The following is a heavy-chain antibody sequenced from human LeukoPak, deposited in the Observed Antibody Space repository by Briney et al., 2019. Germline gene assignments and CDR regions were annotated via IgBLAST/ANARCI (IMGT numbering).Heavy chain of an antibody. D-gene: IGHD2/OR15-2a*01. J-gene: IGHJ5*02. CDR1: GFTFSSYG. Sequence: PGGTLRLSRAASGFTFSSYGMSWVRQAPGKGLEWVSAISGSGGSTYYADSVKGRFTISRDNSKNTLYLQMNSLRAEDTAVYYCAKGIGPSWFDPWGQGTLVTVSS. CDR2: ISGSGGST. CDR3: AKGIGPSWFDP. V-gene: IGHV3-23*01.